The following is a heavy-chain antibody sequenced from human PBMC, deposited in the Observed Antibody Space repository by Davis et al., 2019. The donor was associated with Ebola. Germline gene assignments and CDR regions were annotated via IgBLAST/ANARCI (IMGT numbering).Heavy chain of an antibody. Sequence: ASVKVSCKASGYTFTDYLMHWVRQAPGQGLEWMGLINPSIGNTSLAQKFQGRVTLTRDTSTRTVHMDLSRLKSDDTAIYYCASGEFVDFWGQGTLVTVSS. J-gene: IGHJ4*02. CDR3: ASGEFVDF. D-gene: IGHD3-10*01. CDR2: INPSIGNT. V-gene: IGHV1-46*01. CDR1: GYTFTDYL.